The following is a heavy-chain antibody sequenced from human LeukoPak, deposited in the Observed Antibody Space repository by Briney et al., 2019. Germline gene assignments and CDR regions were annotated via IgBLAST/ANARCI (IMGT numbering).Heavy chain of an antibody. D-gene: IGHD3-22*01. V-gene: IGHV1-2*02. Sequence: ASVKVSCKASGYTFTGYYMHWVRQAPGQGLEWMGWINPNSGGTNYAQKFQGRVTMTRDTSISTAYMELSRLRSDDTAVYYCARVHAGNYYDSSGYPYYYYYYMDVWGKGTTVTVSS. CDR1: GYTFTGYY. CDR2: INPNSGGT. J-gene: IGHJ6*03. CDR3: ARVHAGNYYDSSGYPYYYYYYMDV.